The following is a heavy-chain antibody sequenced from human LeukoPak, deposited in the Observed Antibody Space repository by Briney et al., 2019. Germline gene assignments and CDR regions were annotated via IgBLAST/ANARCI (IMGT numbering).Heavy chain of an antibody. D-gene: IGHD6-13*01. CDR2: INHSGST. J-gene: IGHJ4*02. Sequence: SETLSLTCAVYGGSFSGYYWSWIRQPPGKGLEWIGEINHSGSTNYNPSLKSRVTISVDTSKNQFSLKLSSVTAADTAVYYCARGGGGIAAAGTPSDYWGQGTLVTVSS. CDR3: ARGGGGIAAAGTPSDY. V-gene: IGHV4-34*01. CDR1: GGSFSGYY.